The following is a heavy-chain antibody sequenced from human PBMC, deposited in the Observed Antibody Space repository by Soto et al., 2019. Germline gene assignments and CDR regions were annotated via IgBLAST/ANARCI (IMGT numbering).Heavy chain of an antibody. D-gene: IGHD2-2*01. CDR2: IYPGDSDT. V-gene: IGHV5-51*01. Sequence: GGSVKISCSGSGYSFTSDWIGWVRQMPWKGLEWMGIIYPGDSDTRYSPSFQGQVTISADKSISTAYLQWSSLQASDTAMYYCARASREADWFDPWGQGTLVTVSS. CDR1: GYSFTSDW. CDR3: ARASREADWFDP. J-gene: IGHJ5*02.